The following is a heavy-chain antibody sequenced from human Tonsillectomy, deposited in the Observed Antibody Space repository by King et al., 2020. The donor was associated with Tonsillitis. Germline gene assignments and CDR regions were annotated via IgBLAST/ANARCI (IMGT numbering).Heavy chain of an antibody. V-gene: IGHV3-48*02. J-gene: IGHJ6*02. CDR3: ASSVGLYGSVTYGYDYYAMDV. CDR1: GFTFSSYS. CDR2: ISSSSSTI. Sequence: VQLVESGGGLVQPGGSLRLSCAASGFTFSSYSMNWVRQAPGKGLEWVSYISSSSSTIYYADSVKGRFTISRDNAKNSLFLQMNSLRDEDTAVYYCASSVGLYGSVTYGYDYYAMDVWGQGTTVTVSS. D-gene: IGHD3-10*01.